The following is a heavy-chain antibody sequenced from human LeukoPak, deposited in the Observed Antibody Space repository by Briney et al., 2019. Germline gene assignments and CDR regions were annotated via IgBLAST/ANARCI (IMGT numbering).Heavy chain of an antibody. D-gene: IGHD3-16*01. CDR1: GDSFSNYH. CDR2: VSSSGST. V-gene: IGHV4-59*01. J-gene: IGHJ4*02. Sequence: SGTLSLTCTVSGDSFSNYHWSWPRQPPGKGLEWIGYVSSSGSTSYSPSLKSRVTISVDTSKNQFSLKLSSVTAGDTAVYYCARVGRGDHTWGSYSCDHWGQGTLVSVDS. CDR3: ARVGRGDHTWGSYSCDH.